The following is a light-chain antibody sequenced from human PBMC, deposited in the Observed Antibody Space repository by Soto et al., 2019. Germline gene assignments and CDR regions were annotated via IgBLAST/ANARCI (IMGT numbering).Light chain of an antibody. CDR3: QSFDSSLSAYV. V-gene: IGLV1-40*01. CDR2: GNN. J-gene: IGLJ1*01. Sequence: QSVLTQPPSVSGAPGQMVTISCTGSSSNIGAGRDVHWYQQLPGTAPRLLIYGNNNRPSGVPDRFSASKSGTSASLAITGLQAEDEADFYCQSFDSSLSAYVFGTGTKVTV. CDR1: SSNIGAGRD.